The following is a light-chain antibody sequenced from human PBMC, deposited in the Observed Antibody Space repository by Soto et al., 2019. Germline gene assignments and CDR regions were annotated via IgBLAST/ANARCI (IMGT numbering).Light chain of an antibody. J-gene: IGKJ4*01. Sequence: DIQLTQSPSFLSASVGDRVTITCRASQGISSYLAWYQQKPGKAPKLLIYAASTLQSGVPSRFSGSGSGTEFTLTISSLQPEDFATYYCQQLNSYTFGGGTKVEI. V-gene: IGKV1-9*01. CDR2: AAS. CDR1: QGISSY. CDR3: QQLNSYT.